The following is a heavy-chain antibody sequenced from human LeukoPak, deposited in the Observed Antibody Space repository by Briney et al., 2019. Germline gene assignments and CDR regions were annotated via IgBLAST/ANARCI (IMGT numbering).Heavy chain of an antibody. D-gene: IGHD3-3*01. V-gene: IGHV3-7*01. CDR1: GFTFSGYW. CDR3: ARDGVDNWFDP. J-gene: IGHJ5*02. CDR2: IKQDGSEK. Sequence: GGSLRLSCAASGFTFSGYWMSWVRQAPGKGLEWVANIKQDGSEKYYVDSVKGRFTISRDNAKNSLYLQMNSLRAEDTAVYYCARDGVDNWFDPWGQGTLVTVSS.